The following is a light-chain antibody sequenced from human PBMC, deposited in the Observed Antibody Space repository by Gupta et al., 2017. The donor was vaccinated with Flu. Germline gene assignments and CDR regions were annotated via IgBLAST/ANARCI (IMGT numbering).Light chain of an antibody. J-gene: IGKJ1*01. CDR3: QKENNPPWT. CDR2: GAS. Sequence: TQMTQSPASLSAAVGDRVTLTCRASQEIRSSLAWYQQKPGKAPNILIYGASTVHCGVPSSISSSGSGTNFTLNISSRHPDDVVNYCSQKENNPPWTFGQGTKVEVK. CDR1: QEIRSS. V-gene: IGKV1-27*01.